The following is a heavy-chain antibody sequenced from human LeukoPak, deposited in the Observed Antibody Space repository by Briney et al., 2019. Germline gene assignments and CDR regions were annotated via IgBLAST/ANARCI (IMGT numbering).Heavy chain of an antibody. CDR1: GFTFSNYA. V-gene: IGHV3-23*01. D-gene: IGHD5-18*01. J-gene: IGHJ4*02. Sequence: KAGGTLRLSCAAPGFTFSNYAMRWVRQDPGKGVEGVSTITANGVSTYSAASVKGRFTLSRDSSKKTLFLQMNSLRAEDTAVYYCATRCEAAYNYGCWGPGTLVTVSS. CDR3: ATRCEAAYNYGC. CDR2: ITANGVST.